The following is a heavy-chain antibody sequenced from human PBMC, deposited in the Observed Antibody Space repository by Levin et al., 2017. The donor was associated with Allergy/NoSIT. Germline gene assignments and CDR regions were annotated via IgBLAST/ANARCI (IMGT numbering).Heavy chain of an antibody. CDR2: IFYSGTT. V-gene: IGHV4-39*01. CDR3: ARQYGDYDAFDI. CDR1: GDSITSSIYY. J-gene: IGHJ3*02. Sequence: SETLSLTCTVSGDSITSSIYYWGWIRQPPGTGLEWIGSIFYSGTTYYNPSLKSRVTISVDTSKDQFSLKLNSVTAADTALYYCARQYGDYDAFDIWGQGTMVTVSS. D-gene: IGHD4-17*01.